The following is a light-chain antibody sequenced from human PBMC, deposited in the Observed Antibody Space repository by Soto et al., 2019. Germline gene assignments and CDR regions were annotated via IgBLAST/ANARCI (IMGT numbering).Light chain of an antibody. V-gene: IGLV8-61*01. CDR3: VLYMGSGIWV. J-gene: IGLJ3*02. Sequence: QTVVTQEPSFSVSPGATVTLTCGLSSGSVSPNNYPSWYQQTPGQAPRTLIYSTYTRSSGVPDRFSASILGNKAALTITGAQADDESDYYCVLYMGSGIWVFGGGTKLT. CDR1: SGSVSPNNY. CDR2: STY.